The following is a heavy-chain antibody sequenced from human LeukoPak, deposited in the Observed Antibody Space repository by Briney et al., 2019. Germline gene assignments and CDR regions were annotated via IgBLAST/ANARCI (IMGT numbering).Heavy chain of an antibody. J-gene: IGHJ6*02. V-gene: IGHV3-30*14. CDR2: ISYDGSNK. D-gene: IGHD3-22*01. CDR1: GFTFSSYA. Sequence: PGGSLRLSCAASGFTFSSYAMHWVRQAPGKGLEWVAVISYDGSNKYYADSVKGRFTISRDNSKNTLYLQMNSLRAEDTAVYYCASPSSGYYYYGMDVWGQGTTVTVSS. CDR3: ASPSSGYYYYGMDV.